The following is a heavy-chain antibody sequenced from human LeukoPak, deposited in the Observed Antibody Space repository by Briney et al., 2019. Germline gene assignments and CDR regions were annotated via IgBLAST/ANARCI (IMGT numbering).Heavy chain of an antibody. J-gene: IGHJ4*02. CDR2: INHSGST. D-gene: IGHD2-15*01. Sequence: SETLSLTCAVYAGSFSGYYLSWIRQPPGKGLEWIGEINHSGSTNYNPSLKSRVTISVDTSKNQFSLKLSSVTAADTAVYYCARGFCSGGTCCSPPLDYWGQGTLETVSS. CDR3: ARGFCSGGTCCSPPLDY. CDR1: AGSFSGYY. V-gene: IGHV4-34*01.